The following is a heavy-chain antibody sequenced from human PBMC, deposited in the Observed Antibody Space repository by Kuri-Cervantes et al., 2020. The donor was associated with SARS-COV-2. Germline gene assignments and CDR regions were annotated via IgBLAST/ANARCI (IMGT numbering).Heavy chain of an antibody. CDR1: GFTFSDYY. V-gene: IGHV3-11*06. D-gene: IGHD6-6*01. J-gene: IGHJ4*02. CDR3: ARVRDEYSSSSPLDY. Sequence: GESLKISCAASGFTFSDYYMSWIRQAPWKGLEWVSYISSSSSYTNYADSVKGRFTISRDNSKNTLYLQMNSLRAEDTAVYYCARVRDEYSSSSPLDYWGQGTLVTVSS. CDR2: ISSSSSYT.